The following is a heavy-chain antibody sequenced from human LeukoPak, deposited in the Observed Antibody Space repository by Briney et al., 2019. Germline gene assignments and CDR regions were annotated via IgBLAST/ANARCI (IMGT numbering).Heavy chain of an antibody. J-gene: IGHJ5*02. V-gene: IGHV1-18*01. Sequence: ASVKVSCKASGYTFTSFGLSWVRQAPGQGLEWMGWISAYNGNTKYVPKLQGRVSMTTDTSTSTAYMELRSLRSDDTAVYYCARTCPLLFCSSSFFDPWGQGTLVTVSS. CDR1: GYTFTSFG. D-gene: IGHD2-2*01. CDR3: ARTCPLLFCSSSFFDP. CDR2: ISAYNGNT.